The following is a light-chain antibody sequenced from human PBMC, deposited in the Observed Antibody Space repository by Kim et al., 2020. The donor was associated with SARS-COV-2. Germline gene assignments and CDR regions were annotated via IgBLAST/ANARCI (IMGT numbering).Light chain of an antibody. CDR3: QSYDNTEWV. J-gene: IGLJ3*02. Sequence: NFMLTQPLSVSESPVKTVTISCTRSSGSIARNYVQWFQQRPASAPTTVIYEHSHRPSGVPERFSGSIDRSSNSASLTISGLKTEDEADYYCQSYDNTEWVLGGGTKLTVL. CDR1: SGSIARNY. V-gene: IGLV6-57*03. CDR2: EHS.